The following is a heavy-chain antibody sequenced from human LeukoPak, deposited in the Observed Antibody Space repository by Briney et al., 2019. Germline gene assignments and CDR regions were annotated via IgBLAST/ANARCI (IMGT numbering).Heavy chain of an antibody. V-gene: IGHV4-59*01. CDR3: ARDSGDTGSTYYYGMDV. D-gene: IGHD1-26*01. CDR1: GGSISSYY. CDR2: IYYSGST. J-gene: IGHJ6*02. Sequence: SETLSLTCTVSGGSISSYYWSWIRQPPGKGLEWIGYIYYSGSTNYNPSLKSRVTISVDTSKNQFSLKLSSVTAADTAVYYCARDSGDTGSTYYYGMDVWGQGTTVTVS.